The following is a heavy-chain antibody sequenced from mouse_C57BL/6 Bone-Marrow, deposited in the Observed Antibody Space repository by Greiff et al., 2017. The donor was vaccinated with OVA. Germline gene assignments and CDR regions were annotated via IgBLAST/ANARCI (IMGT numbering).Heavy chain of an antibody. J-gene: IGHJ2*01. D-gene: IGHD1-1*01. Sequence: QVQLQQPGAELVMPGASVKLSCKASGYTFTSYWMHWVKQRPGQGLEWIGEIDPSDSYTNYNQKFKGKSTLTVDKSSSTAYMQLSSLTSEDSAVYYCARSMTTVVGYWGQGTTLTVSS. CDR3: ARSMTTVVGY. CDR1: GYTFTSYW. V-gene: IGHV1-69*01. CDR2: IDPSDSYT.